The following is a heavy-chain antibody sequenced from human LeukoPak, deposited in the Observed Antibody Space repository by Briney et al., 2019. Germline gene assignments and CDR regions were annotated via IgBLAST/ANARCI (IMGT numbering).Heavy chain of an antibody. Sequence: SETLSLTCTVSGGSISSGDYYWSWIRQPPGKGLEWIGYIYYSWSTYYNPSLKSRVTISVDTSKNQFSLKLSSVTAADTAVYYCARETKYYDFWSGTRAHAFDIWGQGTMVTVSS. J-gene: IGHJ3*02. CDR2: IYYSWST. V-gene: IGHV4-30-4*01. CDR3: ARETKYYDFWSGTRAHAFDI. D-gene: IGHD3-3*01. CDR1: GGSISSGDYY.